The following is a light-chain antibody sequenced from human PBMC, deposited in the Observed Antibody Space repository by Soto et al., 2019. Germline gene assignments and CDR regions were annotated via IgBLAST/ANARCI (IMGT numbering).Light chain of an antibody. CDR2: AAS. Sequence: DTQMTQSPSSLSASVGDRVTITCRASQGIGNYLAWYQQKPGTVPKLLMYAASTLRSGVPSRFSGSGSGTDFTLIISSLQPEDVATYYCQKYNSAPWTFGKGTTVEIK. V-gene: IGKV1-27*01. J-gene: IGKJ1*01. CDR1: QGIGNY. CDR3: QKYNSAPWT.